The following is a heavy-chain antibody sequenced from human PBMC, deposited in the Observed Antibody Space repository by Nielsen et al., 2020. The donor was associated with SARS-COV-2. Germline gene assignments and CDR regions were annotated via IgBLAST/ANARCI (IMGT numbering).Heavy chain of an antibody. CDR2: ISYDGSNK. D-gene: IGHD2-2*01. CDR1: GFTFSSYG. Sequence: GGSLRLSCAASGFTFSSYGMHWVRQAPGKGLEWVAVISYDGSNKYYADSVKGRFTISRDNAKNSLYLQMNSLRAEDTAVYYCARDGGLVVVPAVGWFDPWGQGTLVTVSS. V-gene: IGHV3-30*03. J-gene: IGHJ5*02. CDR3: ARDGGLVVVPAVGWFDP.